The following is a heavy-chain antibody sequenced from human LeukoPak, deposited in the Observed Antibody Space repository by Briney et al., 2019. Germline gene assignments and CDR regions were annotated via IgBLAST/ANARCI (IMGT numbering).Heavy chain of an antibody. J-gene: IGHJ4*02. CDR1: GGTFSSYA. V-gene: IGHV1-69*13. CDR3: ARHGDRYYFDY. CDR2: IIPIFGTA. D-gene: IGHD4-17*01. Sequence: SVTVSCKASGGTFSSYAISWVRQAPGQGLEWMGGIIPIFGTANYAQKFQGRVTINADESTSTAYMELSSLRSEDTAVYYCARHGDRYYFDYWGQGTLVTVSS.